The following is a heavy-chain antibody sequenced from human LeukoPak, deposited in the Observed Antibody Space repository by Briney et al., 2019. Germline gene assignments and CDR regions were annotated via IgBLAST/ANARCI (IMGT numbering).Heavy chain of an antibody. Sequence: GGSLRLSCSGSGFTFSSYVMHWVRQAPGKGLDYVSAISSNGGTTYYADSVKGRFTISRDNSKNTLYLQMNSLRAEDTAVYYCAKDMGPGYRYGPRFDYWGQGTLVTVSS. V-gene: IGHV3-64*04. CDR2: ISSNGGTT. J-gene: IGHJ4*02. D-gene: IGHD5-18*01. CDR3: AKDMGPGYRYGPRFDY. CDR1: GFTFSSYV.